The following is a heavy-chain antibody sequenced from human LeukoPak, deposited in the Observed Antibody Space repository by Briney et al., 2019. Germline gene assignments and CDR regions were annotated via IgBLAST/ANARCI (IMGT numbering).Heavy chain of an antibody. CDR1: GFTFSSYS. Sequence: PGGSLRLSCAASGFTFSSYSMNWVRQAPGKGVEWVSYISSSSSTIYYADSVKGRFTISRDNAKNSLYLQMNSLRAEDTVVYYCARDLGLKGYWGQGTLVTVSS. CDR3: ARDLGLKGY. J-gene: IGHJ4*02. D-gene: IGHD2-8*01. CDR2: ISSSSSTI. V-gene: IGHV3-48*04.